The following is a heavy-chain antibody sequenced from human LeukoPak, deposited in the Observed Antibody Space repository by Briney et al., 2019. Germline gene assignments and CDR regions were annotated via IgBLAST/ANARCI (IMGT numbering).Heavy chain of an antibody. CDR1: GASINSGDYY. CDR3: ATTARHCSEY. D-gene: IGHD6-6*01. Sequence: SETLSLTCTVSGASINSGDYYWTWIRQPPGKGLEWIGYIYNSGSTYYNPSLRSRVAISIDTSKNRFSLRLDSVTAADTAVYFCATTARHCSEYWGQGTLVTVSS. CDR2: IYNSGST. J-gene: IGHJ4*02. V-gene: IGHV4-30-4*08.